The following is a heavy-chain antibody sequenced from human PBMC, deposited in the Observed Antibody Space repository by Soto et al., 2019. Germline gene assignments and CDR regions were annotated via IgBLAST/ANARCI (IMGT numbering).Heavy chain of an antibody. D-gene: IGHD1-26*01. V-gene: IGHV1-18*01. CDR2: ISAYNGNT. Sequence: ASVKVSCKASGYTFTSYGISWVRQAPGHGLEWMGWISAYNGNTNYAQKLQGRVTMTTDTSTSTAYMEVRSLRSDGTAVYYCTRSSGTSYIWFDPWGQGTLVTVSS. CDR3: TRSSGTSYIWFDP. J-gene: IGHJ5*02. CDR1: GYTFTSYG.